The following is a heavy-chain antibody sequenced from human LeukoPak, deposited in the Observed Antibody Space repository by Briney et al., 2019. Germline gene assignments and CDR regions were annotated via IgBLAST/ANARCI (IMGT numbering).Heavy chain of an antibody. CDR1: GYTFTSYG. CDR3: ARGAEMATTSSFQLAN. Sequence: ASVKVSCKASGYTFTSYGISWVRQAPGQGLEWMGWISAYNGNTNYAQKLQGRVTMTTDTSTSTAYMELRSLRSDDTAVYYCARGAEMATTSSFQLANWGQGTLVTVSS. D-gene: IGHD1-1*01. CDR2: ISAYNGNT. J-gene: IGHJ4*02. V-gene: IGHV1-18*01.